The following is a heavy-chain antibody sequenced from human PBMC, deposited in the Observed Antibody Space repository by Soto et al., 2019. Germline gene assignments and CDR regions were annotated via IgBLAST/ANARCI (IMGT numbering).Heavy chain of an antibody. V-gene: IGHV4-59*01. J-gene: IGHJ5*02. CDR3: ASGGNWFDP. D-gene: IGHD3-16*01. CDR1: GGSISNYY. Sequence: SETLSLTCNVSGGSISNYYWTWIRQSPEKGLEWIGYMYYNGNINYNPSLKSRVTISIDTSKNQFSLTLKSVTAADTAVYYCASGGNWFDPWGQGVLVTVSS. CDR2: MYYNGNI.